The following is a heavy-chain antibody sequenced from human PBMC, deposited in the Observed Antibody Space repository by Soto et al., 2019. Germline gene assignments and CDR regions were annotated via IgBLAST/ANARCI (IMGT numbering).Heavy chain of an antibody. V-gene: IGHV3-7*01. Sequence: PGGSLRLSWAASGFTFSTYWMSWVRQAPGKGLEWVANIKEDGSEKYYVDSVEGRFTISRDNAKNSLYLQMTSLRAEDTALYYCARGWGYFDSSGFPYLYAMDVWGQGTTVTVSS. CDR1: GFTFSTYW. CDR2: IKEDGSEK. CDR3: ARGWGYFDSSGFPYLYAMDV. D-gene: IGHD3-22*01. J-gene: IGHJ6*02.